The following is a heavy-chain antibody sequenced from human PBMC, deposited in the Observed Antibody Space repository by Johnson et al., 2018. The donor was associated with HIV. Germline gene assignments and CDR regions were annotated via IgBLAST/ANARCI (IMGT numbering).Heavy chain of an antibody. CDR3: ARDLRNSGWSNGFDV. V-gene: IGHV3-9*01. CDR1: GFTVSRSY. D-gene: IGHD6-19*01. Sequence: VQLVESGGGLIQPGGSLRFSCAGSGFTVSRSYMSWVRQAPGKGLEWVSGISWNSGTKGYADSVKGRFTISRDNAKNSLYLQINSLRAEDTALYYCARDLRNSGWSNGFDVWGQGTMVTVSS. J-gene: IGHJ3*01. CDR2: ISWNSGTK.